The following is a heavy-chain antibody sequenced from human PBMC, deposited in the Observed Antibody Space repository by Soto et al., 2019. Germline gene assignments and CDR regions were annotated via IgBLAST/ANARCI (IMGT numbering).Heavy chain of an antibody. CDR2: ISYDGRKT. D-gene: IGHD3-9*01. V-gene: IGHV3-30*04. Sequence: GGSLRLSCAASGFTFTAFAMHWVRQAPGKGLEWVAVISYDGRKTHYADSVKGRLTISRDNSKNTVFLQMNSLTTEDTAVYHCAKDRYFDSYSFDYWGQGARVTVSS. J-gene: IGHJ4*02. CDR3: AKDRYFDSYSFDY. CDR1: GFTFTAFA.